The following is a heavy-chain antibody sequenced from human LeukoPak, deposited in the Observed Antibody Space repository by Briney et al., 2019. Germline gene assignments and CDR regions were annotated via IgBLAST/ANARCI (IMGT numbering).Heavy chain of an antibody. Sequence: GRSLRVSCAASGFTFSSYAMHWVRQAPGKGLEWVAVISFDGSNKYYADSVKGRFTISRDNSKNTLYLQMNSLRAEDTAVYYCATPEKQWHIFDYWGQGTLVTVSS. D-gene: IGHD6-19*01. J-gene: IGHJ4*02. CDR2: ISFDGSNK. V-gene: IGHV3-30*04. CDR3: ATPEKQWHIFDY. CDR1: GFTFSSYA.